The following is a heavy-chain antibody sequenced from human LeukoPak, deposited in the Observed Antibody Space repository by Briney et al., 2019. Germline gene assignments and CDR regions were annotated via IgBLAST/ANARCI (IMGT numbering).Heavy chain of an antibody. J-gene: IGHJ6*03. CDR3: ARTISSSGIYYYYYMDV. CDR1: GFTFSSNY. V-gene: IGHV3-53*01. D-gene: IGHD6-6*01. Sequence: PGGSLRLSCAASGFTFSSNYMSWVRQAPGKGLEWVSVIYSGGSTYYADSVKGRFTISRDNSKNTLYLQMNSLRAEDTAVYYCARTISSSGIYYYYYMDVWGKGTTVTVSS. CDR2: IYSGGST.